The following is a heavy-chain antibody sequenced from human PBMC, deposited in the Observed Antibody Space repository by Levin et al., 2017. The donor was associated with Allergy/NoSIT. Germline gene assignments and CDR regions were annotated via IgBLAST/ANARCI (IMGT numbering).Heavy chain of an antibody. V-gene: IGHV4-59*01. J-gene: IGHJ6*03. CDR1: GDSISSSY. CDR2: IHYRGST. CDR3: ARAPTIYYYYYYMDV. Sequence: NPSETLSLTCTVSGDSISSSYWSWIRQPPGGGLEYIGYIHYRGSTTYNPSLKGRVTISVVTSKNQFSLELRSMTAADTAVYYCARAPTIYYYYYYMDVWGKGTTVTVSS. D-gene: IGHD5-24*01.